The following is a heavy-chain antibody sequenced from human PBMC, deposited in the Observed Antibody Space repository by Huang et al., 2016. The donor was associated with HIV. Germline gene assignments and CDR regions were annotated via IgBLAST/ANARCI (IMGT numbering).Heavy chain of an antibody. V-gene: IGHV3-21*01. CDR3: ARAVPTPNRFGVGGFDY. CDR1: GFTFSSYS. CDR2: IRSSSSYI. J-gene: IGHJ4*02. Sequence: EVQLVESGGGLVKPGGSLRLSCAASGFTFSSYSMNWVRQAPGKGLEGGSSIRSSSSYIYYADSVKGRFTIARDNAKNSLYLKMNSLRAEDTAVYYCARAVPTPNRFGVGGFDYWGQGTLVTVSS. D-gene: IGHD3-3*01.